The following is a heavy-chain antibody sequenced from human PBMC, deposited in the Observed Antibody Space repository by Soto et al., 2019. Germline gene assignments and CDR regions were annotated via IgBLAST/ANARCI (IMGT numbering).Heavy chain of an antibody. Sequence: EVQLVESGGGLVKPGGSLRLSCAASGFTLSSYSMNWVRQAPGKGLEWVSSISSSSSYIYYADSVKGRFTISRDNAKNSLYLQMNSLRAEDTAVYYCARVSANSSGCYKAFDIWGQGTMVTVSS. V-gene: IGHV3-21*01. CDR2: ISSSSSYI. CDR1: GFTLSSYS. CDR3: ARVSANSSGCYKAFDI. J-gene: IGHJ3*02. D-gene: IGHD6-19*01.